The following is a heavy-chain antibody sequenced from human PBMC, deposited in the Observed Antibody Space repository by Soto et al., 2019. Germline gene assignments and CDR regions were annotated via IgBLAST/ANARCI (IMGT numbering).Heavy chain of an antibody. V-gene: IGHV3-23*01. Sequence: EVQLLESGGGLVQPGGSLRLSCAASGFTFSTYAMTWVRQAPGRGLEWVATISGNGGDTYYADPVKGRFTISRDNSKNRLYLQRNSLRAKDTAIYYCAKVPEYVSRSAWGQGTRFTVSS. D-gene: IGHD6-13*01. J-gene: IGHJ4*02. CDR3: AKVPEYVSRSA. CDR1: GFTFSTYA. CDR2: ISGNGGDT.